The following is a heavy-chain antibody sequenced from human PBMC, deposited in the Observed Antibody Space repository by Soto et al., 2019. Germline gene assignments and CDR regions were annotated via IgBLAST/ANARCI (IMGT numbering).Heavy chain of an antibody. J-gene: IGHJ6*02. CDR2: INEDGTET. CDR3: ARCITMVRGEVARGPKYYYYGLDV. Sequence: GGSLRLSCVVSQFPFSRYWISWVRQAPGKGLEWVANINEDGTETYYAESVRGRLTFSRDNAQNSLFLQMNSLRAEDTAVYYCARCITMVRGEVARGPKYYYYGLDVWGQGTTVTVSS. CDR1: QFPFSRYW. V-gene: IGHV3-7*01. D-gene: IGHD3-10*01.